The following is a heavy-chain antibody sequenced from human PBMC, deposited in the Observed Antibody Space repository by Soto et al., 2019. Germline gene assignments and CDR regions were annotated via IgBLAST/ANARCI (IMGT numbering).Heavy chain of an antibody. CDR1: GFTFRNYG. CDR2: IWYDGINK. J-gene: IGHJ6*02. V-gene: IGHV3-33*01. Sequence: PGGSLRLSCAASGFTFRNYGIHWVRQAPCKGLQWVAGIWYDGINKYYADSVKGRFNISRDNSKNTLYLQMNRLRADDTAVYYCPRERHETFWRGWANYLYGMDVGGHGPRVTV. D-gene: IGHD3-3*01. CDR3: PRERHETFWRGWANYLYGMDV.